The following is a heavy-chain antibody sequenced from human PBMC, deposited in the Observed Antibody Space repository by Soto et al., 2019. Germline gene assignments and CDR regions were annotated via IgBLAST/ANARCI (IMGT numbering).Heavy chain of an antibody. CDR3: ARWGEDIVVGPSAENDY. CDR1: GYTFISYG. J-gene: IGHJ4*02. CDR2: ISGYNGNT. D-gene: IGHD2-2*01. V-gene: IGHV1-18*01. Sequence: QVQLVQSGAEVKKPGATVKVSCKASGYTFISYGISWVRQAPGQGLEWLGWISGYNGNTNYAQKLQGRVTMTTDTSTSTAYMELRSMRSEDTAVYSCARWGEDIVVGPSAENDYWGQGTLVTVSS.